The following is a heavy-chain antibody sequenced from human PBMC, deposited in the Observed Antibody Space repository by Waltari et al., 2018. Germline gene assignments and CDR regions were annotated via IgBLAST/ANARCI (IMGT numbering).Heavy chain of an antibody. D-gene: IGHD6-13*01. CDR1: GFTFSSYA. V-gene: IGHV3-30-3*01. J-gene: IGHJ4*02. Sequence: QVQLVESGGGVVQPGRSLRLSCADSGFTFSSYAIHWVRQAPGKGLEWVAVISYDGSNKYYADSVKGRFTISRDNSKNTLYLQMNSLRAEDTAVYYCARVMAAGSHFDYWGQGTLVTVSS. CDR3: ARVMAAGSHFDY. CDR2: ISYDGSNK.